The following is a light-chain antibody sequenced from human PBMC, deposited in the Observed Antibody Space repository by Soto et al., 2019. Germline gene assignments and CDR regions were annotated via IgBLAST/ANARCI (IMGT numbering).Light chain of an antibody. CDR2: DES. CDR3: QQYDNPPT. J-gene: IGKJ5*01. Sequence: DLQMTQSPSSLSASVGDRVTITCPASQDISNYLNWYQQKPGKAPKLLIYDESNLETVVPSRFSGSGSGTDFTFTISSLQPEDIATYYCQQYDNPPTFGQGTRLEIK. CDR1: QDISNY. V-gene: IGKV1-33*01.